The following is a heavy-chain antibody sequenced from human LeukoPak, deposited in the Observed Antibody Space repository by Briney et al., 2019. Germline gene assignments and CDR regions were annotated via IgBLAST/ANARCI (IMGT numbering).Heavy chain of an antibody. CDR2: TSYVGSDK. V-gene: IGHV3-30*18. J-gene: IGHJ4*02. Sequence: GGSLRLSCAASGFTFSSYGMHWVRQAPGKGLEWVAVTSYVGSDKNYADSVKGRFTISRDNSKNTLYLQMNSLRAEDTAVYYCAKKSPGTYYAPPDYWGQGTLVTVSS. CDR3: AKKSPGTYYAPPDY. D-gene: IGHD3-10*01. CDR1: GFTFSSYG.